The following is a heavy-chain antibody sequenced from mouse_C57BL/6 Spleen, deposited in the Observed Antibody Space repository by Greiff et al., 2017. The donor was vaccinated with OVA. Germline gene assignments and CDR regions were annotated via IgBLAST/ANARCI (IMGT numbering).Heavy chain of an antibody. CDR3: ARSRTVVATGYYAMDY. J-gene: IGHJ4*01. V-gene: IGHV1-22*01. Sequence: VQLQQSGPELVKPGASVKMSCKASGYTFTDYNMHWVKQSHGKSLEWIGYLNPNNGGTSYNQKFKGKATLTVNKSSSTAYMELRSLTSEDSAVYYCARSRTVVATGYYAMDYWGQGTSVTVSS. D-gene: IGHD1-1*01. CDR1: GYTFTDYN. CDR2: LNPNNGGT.